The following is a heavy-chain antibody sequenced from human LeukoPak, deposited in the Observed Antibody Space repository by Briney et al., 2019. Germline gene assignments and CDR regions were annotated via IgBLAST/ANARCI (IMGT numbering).Heavy chain of an antibody. CDR1: GFTFSSYS. Sequence: GGSLRLSCAASGFTFSSYSMNWVRQAPGKGLEWVAVIWYDGSNKYYADSVKGRFTISRDNSKNTLYLQMNSLRAEDTAVYYCARDLLTHYYDSSGYGYWGQGTLVTVSS. J-gene: IGHJ4*02. CDR2: IWYDGSNK. V-gene: IGHV3-33*08. D-gene: IGHD3-22*01. CDR3: ARDLLTHYYDSSGYGY.